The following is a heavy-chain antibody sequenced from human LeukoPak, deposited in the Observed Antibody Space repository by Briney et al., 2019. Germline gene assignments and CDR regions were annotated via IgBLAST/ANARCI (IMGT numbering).Heavy chain of an antibody. D-gene: IGHD2-21*01. Sequence: GRSLRLSCAASGFTFSSYAMHWVRQAPGKGLEWVAVISYDESNKYYADSVKGRFTISRDNSKNTLYLQMNSLRAEDTAVYYCARVFVVIAPGHAFDIWGQGTMVTVSS. V-gene: IGHV3-30-3*01. CDR3: ARVFVVIAPGHAFDI. J-gene: IGHJ3*02. CDR1: GFTFSSYA. CDR2: ISYDESNK.